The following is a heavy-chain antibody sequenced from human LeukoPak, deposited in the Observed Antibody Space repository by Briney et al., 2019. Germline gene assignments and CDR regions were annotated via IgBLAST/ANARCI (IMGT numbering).Heavy chain of an antibody. CDR1: GYTFTYYA. J-gene: IGHJ4*02. Sequence: ASVEVSCKASGYTFTYYAMHWVRQAPGQRLEWMGWINTGNGNTKYSQNFQGRVTITRDTSASTGYMELSSLRSEDTAVYYCARPAGRLGSSVLPPDYWGQGTLVTVSS. CDR3: ARPAGRLGSSVLPPDY. D-gene: IGHD6-13*01. V-gene: IGHV1-3*04. CDR2: INTGNGNT.